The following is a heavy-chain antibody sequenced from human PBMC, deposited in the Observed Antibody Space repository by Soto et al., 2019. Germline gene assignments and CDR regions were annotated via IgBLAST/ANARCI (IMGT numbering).Heavy chain of an antibody. CDR1: GGTFSNSA. V-gene: IGHV1-69*01. D-gene: IGHD3-9*01. CDR2: IIPVFGRA. Sequence: QVQLVQSGAEVKKPGSSVKVSCKASGGTFSNSAVVWVRQTPAQGLEWMGGIIPVFGRANYAQKFQGRVTITADESTTTAYMEVSSLRSEDTAVYYCATKGRYFDWVFDSWGQGTLVTVSS. CDR3: ATKGRYFDWVFDS. J-gene: IGHJ4*02.